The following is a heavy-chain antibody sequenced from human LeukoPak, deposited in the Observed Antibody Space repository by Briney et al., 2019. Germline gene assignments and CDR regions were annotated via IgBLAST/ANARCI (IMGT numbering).Heavy chain of an antibody. CDR2: IWYDGSNK. J-gene: IGHJ1*01. CDR3: ARDYHTTVRGVPEYFQH. Sequence: GGSLRLSCAASGFIFSRYGMHWARQAPGKGLEWVAVIWYDGSNKYYGDSVKGRFTISRGNSKNTLYLQMNSLRAEDTAVYYCARDYHTTVRGVPEYFQHWGQGTLVIVSS. V-gene: IGHV3-33*01. CDR1: GFIFSRYG. D-gene: IGHD3-10*01.